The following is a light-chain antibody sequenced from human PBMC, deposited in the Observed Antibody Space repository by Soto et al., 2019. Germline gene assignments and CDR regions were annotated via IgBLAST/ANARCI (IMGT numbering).Light chain of an antibody. CDR1: QRVSSNN. CDR3: QQYGRSPFT. Sequence: EIVLTQSPGTLSLSQGERATLSCRASQRVSSNNLDWYQQRPGQAPRVVIYGASTWVTGIPERLSGSGSGTDFSLTISRLQPQDFAVYYCQQYGRSPFTFGPGTKVDIK. V-gene: IGKV3-20*01. J-gene: IGKJ3*01. CDR2: GAS.